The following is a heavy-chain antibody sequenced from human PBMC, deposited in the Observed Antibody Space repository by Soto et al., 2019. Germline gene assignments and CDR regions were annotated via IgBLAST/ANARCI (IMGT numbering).Heavy chain of an antibody. V-gene: IGHV3-33*01. CDR3: ARVGSTQMYGMDV. Sequence: LRLSCAASGFTFSSYGMHWVRQAPGKGLEWVAVIWYDGSNKYYADSVKGRFTISRDNSKNTLYLQMNSLRAEDTAVYYCARVGSTQMYGMDVWGQGTTVTVSS. CDR2: IWYDGSNK. J-gene: IGHJ6*02. D-gene: IGHD3-16*01. CDR1: GFTFSSYG.